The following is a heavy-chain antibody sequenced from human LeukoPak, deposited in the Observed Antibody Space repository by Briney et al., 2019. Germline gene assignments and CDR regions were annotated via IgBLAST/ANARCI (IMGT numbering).Heavy chain of an antibody. V-gene: IGHV3-74*01. CDR3: VRDVWGDRDGFFAY. D-gene: IGHD5-24*01. CDR1: GFTFSGYW. Sequence: PGGSLRLSCAASGFTFSGYWMHWVRQVPGKGLVWVSRVDTDGRSTSYPDSVKGRFTISRDNAKNTLYLQMNSLRAEDTAVYYCVRDVWGDRDGFFAYWGQGTLVTVSS. CDR2: VDTDGRST. J-gene: IGHJ4*02.